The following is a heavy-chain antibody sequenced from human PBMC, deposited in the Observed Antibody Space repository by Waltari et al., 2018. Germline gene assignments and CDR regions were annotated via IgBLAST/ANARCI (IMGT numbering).Heavy chain of an antibody. D-gene: IGHD1-26*01. J-gene: IGHJ4*02. Sequence: EVLLVASGGGLVQPGGSLSLSSAASGFSLSDRYMDLVRQAPGKGLEWIGRTRDKAHFYTAEYAASVRGRFTISTDESTNSQYLQMNSLKTEDTAVYYCVRDLVGAPYWGQGTLVTVPS. CDR1: GFSLSDRY. CDR2: TRDKAHFYTA. V-gene: IGHV3-72*01. CDR3: VRDLVGAPY.